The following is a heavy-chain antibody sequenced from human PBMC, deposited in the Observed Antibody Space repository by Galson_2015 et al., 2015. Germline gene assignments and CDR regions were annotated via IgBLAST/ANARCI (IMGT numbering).Heavy chain of an antibody. CDR1: GYSFTSYW. D-gene: IGHD3-10*01. CDR3: ARDVIFYGSGSYTDAFDI. J-gene: IGHJ3*02. V-gene: IGHV5-51*01. Sequence: QSGAEVKKPGESLKISCTGSGYSFTSYWIGWVRQMPGKGLEWMGIIYPGDSDTRYSPSFQGQVTISADKSISTAYLQWSSLKASDTAMYYCARDVIFYGSGSYTDAFDIWGQGTMVTVSS. CDR2: IYPGDSDT.